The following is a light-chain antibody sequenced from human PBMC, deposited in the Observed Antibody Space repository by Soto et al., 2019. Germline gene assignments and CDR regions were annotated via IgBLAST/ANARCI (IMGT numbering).Light chain of an antibody. CDR2: EVR. V-gene: IGLV2-14*01. J-gene: IGLJ1*01. CDR1: SSDVGGYDF. Sequence: QSALAQPASVSGSPGQSITISCTGTSSDVGGYDFVSWYQHHPGKAPKLIIYEVRTRPSGVSDRFSGPKSGTTASLTISGLQTEDEAEYYCTSYTSSSTYVFGTGTKVTVL. CDR3: TSYTSSSTYV.